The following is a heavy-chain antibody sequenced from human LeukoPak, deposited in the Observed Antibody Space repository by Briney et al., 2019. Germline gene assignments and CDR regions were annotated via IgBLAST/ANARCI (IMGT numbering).Heavy chain of an antibody. CDR2: ISSSSSYI. CDR1: GFTFSSYS. V-gene: IGHV3-21*01. J-gene: IGHJ4*02. Sequence: GGSLRPSCAASGFTFSSYSMNWVRQAPGKGLEWVSSISSSSSYIYYADSVKGRFTISRDNAKNSLYLQMNSLRAEDTAVYYCAREGQQLGLFDYWGQGTLVTVSS. D-gene: IGHD6-13*01. CDR3: AREGQQLGLFDY.